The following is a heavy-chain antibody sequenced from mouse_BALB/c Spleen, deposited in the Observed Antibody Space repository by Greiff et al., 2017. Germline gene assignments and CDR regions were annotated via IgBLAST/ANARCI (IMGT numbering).Heavy chain of an antibody. CDR2: IYPSDSYT. Sequence: QVHVKQSGAELVRPGASVKLSCKASGYTFTSYWINWVKQRPGQGLEWIGNIYPSDSYTNYNQKFKDKATLTVDKSSSTAYMQLSSPTSEDSAVYYCTKERYDSYYFDYWGQGTTLTVSS. CDR3: TKERYDSYYFDY. D-gene: IGHD2-4*01. J-gene: IGHJ2*01. V-gene: IGHV1-69*02. CDR1: GYTFTSYW.